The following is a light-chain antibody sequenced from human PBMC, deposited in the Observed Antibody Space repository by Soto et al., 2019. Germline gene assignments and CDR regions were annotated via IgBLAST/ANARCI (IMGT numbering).Light chain of an antibody. CDR2: DAS. V-gene: IGKV1-17*01. CDR1: QGIRHD. CDR3: QQYNSYSPWT. J-gene: IGKJ1*01. Sequence: DIQMTQSPSSLSASVGDRVTITCRASQGIRHDLGWYQQKPGKAPKLLIYDASSLESGVPSRFSGSGSGTEFTLTISSLQPDDFATYYCQQYNSYSPWTFGQGTKVDIK.